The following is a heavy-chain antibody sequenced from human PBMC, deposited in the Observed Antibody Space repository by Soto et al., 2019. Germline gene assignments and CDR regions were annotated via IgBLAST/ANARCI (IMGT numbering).Heavy chain of an antibody. CDR3: ARVDYYGSGKPSDY. CDR2: ISHSGST. Sequence: SETLSLTCGVYGGSFSGYFWSCIRQPPGKGLEWVGEISHSGSTNFNPSLKSRVTMSLDTSRKHFSLNLCSLTAADTAVYYCARVDYYGSGKPSDYWGQGTLVTVYS. J-gene: IGHJ4*02. V-gene: IGHV4-34*01. D-gene: IGHD3-10*01. CDR1: GGSFSGYF.